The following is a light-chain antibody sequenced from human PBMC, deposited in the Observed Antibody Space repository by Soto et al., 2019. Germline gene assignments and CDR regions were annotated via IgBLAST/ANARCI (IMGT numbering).Light chain of an antibody. CDR3: SSYAGSQRV. V-gene: IGLV2-8*01. CDR2: EVS. J-gene: IGLJ2*01. CDR1: SSDVGGYNY. Sequence: QSVLTQPPSASGSPGQSVTISCTGTSSDVGGYNYVSWYQQHPGKAPKLMLYEVSKRPSGVPDRFSGSKSGNTASLTVSGLQAEDEADYYCSSYAGSQRVFGGGTKVTVL.